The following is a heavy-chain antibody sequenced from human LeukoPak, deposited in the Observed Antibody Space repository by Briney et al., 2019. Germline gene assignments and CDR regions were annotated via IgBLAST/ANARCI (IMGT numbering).Heavy chain of an antibody. D-gene: IGHD3-10*01. CDR3: ARFLYYGSGSVRDY. CDR2: ISGSGGST. CDR1: GFTFSSYA. V-gene: IGHV3-23*01. J-gene: IGHJ4*02. Sequence: PGGSLRLSCAASGFTFSSYAMSWVRQAPGKGLEWVSAISGSGGSTYYADSVKGRFTISRDNSKNTLYLQMNSLRSEDTAVYYCARFLYYGSGSVRDYWGQGTLVTVSS.